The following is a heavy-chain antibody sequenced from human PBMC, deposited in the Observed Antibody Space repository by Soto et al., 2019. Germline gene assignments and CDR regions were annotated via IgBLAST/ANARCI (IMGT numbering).Heavy chain of an antibody. CDR2: IYVSGGTNYYPS. J-gene: IGHJ4*02. Sequence: QVQLQESGPGLVKASETLSLTCTVSGGSIYNFYWNWIRQTAGKGLEWIGRIYVSGGTNYYPSNYNPSLKSRVTMEVDTSKNQFSLTLSSVSAADTAVYYCARSTYCGGDCYSWVYWGQGTLVTVSS. CDR3: ARSTYCGGDCYSWVY. D-gene: IGHD2-21*02. V-gene: IGHV4-4*07. CDR1: GGSIYNFY.